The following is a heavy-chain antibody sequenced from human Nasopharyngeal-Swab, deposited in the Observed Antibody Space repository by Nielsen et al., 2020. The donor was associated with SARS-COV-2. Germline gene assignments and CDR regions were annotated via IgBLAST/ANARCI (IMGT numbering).Heavy chain of an antibody. CDR3: ARGADYYDFWSGYPSGMDV. D-gene: IGHD3-3*01. Sequence: SETLSLTCTVSGGSISSYYWSWIRQPAGKGLEWIGRIYTSGSTNYNPSLKSRVTMSVDTSKHQFSLKLSSVSAADTAVYYCARGADYYDFWSGYPSGMDVWGQGTTVTVSS. CDR2: IYTSGST. CDR1: GGSISSYY. J-gene: IGHJ6*02. V-gene: IGHV4-4*07.